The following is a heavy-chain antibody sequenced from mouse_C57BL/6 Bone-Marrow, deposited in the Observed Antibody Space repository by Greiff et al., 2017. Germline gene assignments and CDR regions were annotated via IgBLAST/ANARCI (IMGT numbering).Heavy chain of an antibody. V-gene: IGHV7-3*01. CDR3: ARPQSPNTEGFAY. J-gene: IGHJ3*01. CDR2: IRNKANGYTT. CDR1: GFTFTDYY. Sequence: EVKVVESGGGLVQPGGSLSLSCAASGFTFTDYYMSWVRQPPGKALEWLGFIRNKANGYTTEYSASVKGRFTISRDNSQSILYLQMNALRAEDSATYYCARPQSPNTEGFAYWGQGTLVTVSA. D-gene: IGHD6-2*01.